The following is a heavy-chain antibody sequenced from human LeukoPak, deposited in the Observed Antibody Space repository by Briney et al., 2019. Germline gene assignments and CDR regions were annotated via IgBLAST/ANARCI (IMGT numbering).Heavy chain of an antibody. V-gene: IGHV4-34*01. Sequence: PSETLSLTCAVYGGSFSGYYWSWIRQPPGKGLEWIGEINHSGSTNYNPSLKRRVTISVDTSKNQFSLKLSSVTAADTAVYYCARGRGYARRTEYWGQGTLVTVSS. CDR1: GGSFSGYY. CDR3: ARGRGYARRTEY. D-gene: IGHD1-1*01. CDR2: INHSGST. J-gene: IGHJ4*02.